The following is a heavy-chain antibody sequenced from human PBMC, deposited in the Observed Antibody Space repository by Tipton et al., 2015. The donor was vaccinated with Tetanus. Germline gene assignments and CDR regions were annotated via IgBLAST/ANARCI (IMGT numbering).Heavy chain of an antibody. D-gene: IGHD2-15*01. J-gene: IGHJ4*02. V-gene: IGHV5-51*03. Sequence: QLVQSGAEVKKPGESLKISCKGSGYTFTSYWIGWVRQMPGKGLEWMGILYPGDSDTRYSPSFQGQVTISADKSISTASLHWSSRRAWATAIYYCAPSGGDCSGGSCYSVWGQGPLVTVSS. CDR1: GYTFTSYW. CDR2: LYPGDSDT. CDR3: APSGGDCSGGSCYSV.